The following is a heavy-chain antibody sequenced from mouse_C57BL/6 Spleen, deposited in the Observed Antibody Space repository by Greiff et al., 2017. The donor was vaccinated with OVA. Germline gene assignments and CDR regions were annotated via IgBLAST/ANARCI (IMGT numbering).Heavy chain of an antibody. V-gene: IGHV5-4*01. CDR1: GFTFSSYA. Sequence: EVMLVESGGGLVKPGGSLKLSCAASGFTFSSYAMSWVRQTPEKRLEWVATISDGGSYTYYPDNVKGRFTISRDNAKNNLYLQMSHLKSEDTAMYYCAREDIYYDYDWYFDVWGTGTTVTVSS. D-gene: IGHD2-4*01. CDR2: ISDGGSYT. J-gene: IGHJ1*03. CDR3: AREDIYYDYDWYFDV.